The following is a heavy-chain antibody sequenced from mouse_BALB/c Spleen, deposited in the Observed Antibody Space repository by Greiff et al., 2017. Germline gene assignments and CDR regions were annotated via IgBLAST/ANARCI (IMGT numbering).Heavy chain of an antibody. J-gene: IGHJ4*01. CDR2: IWRGGST. Sequence: VQLQESGPSLVQPSQSLSITCTVSGFSLTSYGVHWVRQSPGKGLEWLGVIWRGGSTDYNAAFMSRLSITKDNSKSQVFFKMNSLQADDTAIYCCAKTGTGAMDYWGQGTSVTVSS. D-gene: IGHD4-1*01. CDR3: AKTGTGAMDY. CDR1: GFSLTSYG. V-gene: IGHV2-5-1*01.